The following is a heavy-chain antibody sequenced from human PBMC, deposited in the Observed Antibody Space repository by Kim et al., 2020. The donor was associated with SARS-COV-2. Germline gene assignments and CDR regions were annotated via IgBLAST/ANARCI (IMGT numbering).Heavy chain of an antibody. Sequence: GGSLRLSCAASGFTFSNAWMSWVRQAPGKGLEWVGRIKSKTDGGTTDYAAPVKGRFTISRDDSKNTLYLQMNSLKTEDTAVYYCTTAPLWFGELGAFDIWGQGTMVTVSS. CDR3: TTAPLWFGELGAFDI. CDR1: GFTFSNAW. J-gene: IGHJ3*02. V-gene: IGHV3-15*01. D-gene: IGHD3-10*01. CDR2: IKSKTDGGTT.